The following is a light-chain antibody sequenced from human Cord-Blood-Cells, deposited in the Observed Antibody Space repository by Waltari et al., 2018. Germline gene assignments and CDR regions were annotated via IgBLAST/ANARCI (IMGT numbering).Light chain of an antibody. V-gene: IGLV3-19*01. Sequence: SSELTQYPAVSVALGPTVMITCQGDSLRSYYASWYQQKPGQAPVLVIYGKNNRPSGIPDRFSGSSSGNTASLTITGAQAEDEADYYCNSRDSSGNHAVFGTGTKVTVL. CDR2: GKN. CDR1: SLRSYY. CDR3: NSRDSSGNHAV. J-gene: IGLJ1*01.